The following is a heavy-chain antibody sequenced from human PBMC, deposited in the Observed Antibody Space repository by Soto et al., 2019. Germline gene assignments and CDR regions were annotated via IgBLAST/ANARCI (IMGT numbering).Heavy chain of an antibody. CDR2: IYYSGST. CDR3: ARVGFGELLAHGMDV. D-gene: IGHD3-10*01. J-gene: IGHJ6*02. Sequence: QVQLQESGPGLVKPSQTLSLTCTVSGGSISSGDYYWSWIRQPPGKGLEWIGYIYYSGSTYYNPSLKSRVTISVDTSKNQFSLKLSSVTAADTAVYYCARVGFGELLAHGMDVWGQRTTVTVSS. V-gene: IGHV4-30-4*01. CDR1: GGSISSGDYY.